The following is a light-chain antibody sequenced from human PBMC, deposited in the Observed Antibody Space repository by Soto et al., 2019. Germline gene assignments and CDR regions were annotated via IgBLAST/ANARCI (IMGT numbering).Light chain of an antibody. CDR1: QTVSRN. V-gene: IGKV3-15*01. CDR3: QQYNNWPS. Sequence: ERDTLSCRASQTVSRNLAWYQQRPVQAPRLLIYDISNRAAGVPARFSGSGSETEFTLTIRSLHSEDFAVYFCQQYNNWPSFGQGTRLEIK. J-gene: IGKJ5*01. CDR2: DIS.